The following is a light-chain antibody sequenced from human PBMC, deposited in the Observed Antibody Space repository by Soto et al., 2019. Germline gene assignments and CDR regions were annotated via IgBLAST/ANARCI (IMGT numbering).Light chain of an antibody. V-gene: IGLV2-8*01. Sequence: QSALTQPPSASGSPGQSVAISCTGTSMDVGSYNYVSWYQQHPGKAPKLMIYEVYKRPSGVPDRFSGSKSGNTASLTVSGLQAEDEADYYCSSYAGTNRVFGTGTKVTVL. J-gene: IGLJ1*01. CDR2: EVY. CDR3: SSYAGTNRV. CDR1: SMDVGSYNY.